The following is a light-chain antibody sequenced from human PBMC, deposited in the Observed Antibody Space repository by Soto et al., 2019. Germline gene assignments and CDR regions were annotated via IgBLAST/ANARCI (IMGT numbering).Light chain of an antibody. CDR2: NTN. J-gene: IGLJ2*01. V-gene: IGLV7-43*01. CDR3: LLYLSVHVRL. Sequence: QAVVTQEPSLTVSPGGTVTLTCASSTGEVTSGYFPNWIQQKPGQAPRSLIYNTNNKYSWTPARFSGSLLGGKAALTLSGVQPEDEADYYCLLYLSVHVRLFGGGTKLTVL. CDR1: TGEVTSGYF.